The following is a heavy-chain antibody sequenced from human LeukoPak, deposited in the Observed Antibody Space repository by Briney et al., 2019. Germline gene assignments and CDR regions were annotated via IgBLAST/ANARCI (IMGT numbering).Heavy chain of an antibody. J-gene: IGHJ4*02. CDR3: ARSEINDYSKY. Sequence: SETLSLTCAVYGGSFSGYYWSWIRQPPGKGLEWIGEINHSGSTNYNPSLKSRVTISVDTSKNQFSLKLRSVTAADTAVYYCARSEINDYSKYWGQGILVIVSS. D-gene: IGHD4-11*01. CDR2: INHSGST. CDR1: GGSFSGYY. V-gene: IGHV4-34*01.